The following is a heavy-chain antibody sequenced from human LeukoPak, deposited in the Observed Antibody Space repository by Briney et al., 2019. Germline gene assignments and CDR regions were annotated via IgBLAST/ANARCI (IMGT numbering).Heavy chain of an antibody. D-gene: IGHD3-10*01. V-gene: IGHV4-34*01. CDR3: ARAPDMVRGVINFDY. Sequence: PSETLSLTCAVYGGSFSGYYWSWIRQPPGKGLEWIGEINHSGSTNYNPSLKSRVTISVDTSKSQFSLKLSSVTAADTAVYYCARAPDMVRGVINFDYWGQGTLVTVSS. CDR1: GGSFSGYY. CDR2: INHSGST. J-gene: IGHJ4*02.